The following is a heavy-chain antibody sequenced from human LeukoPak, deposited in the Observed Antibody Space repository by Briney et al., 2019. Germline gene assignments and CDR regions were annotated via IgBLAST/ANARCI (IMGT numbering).Heavy chain of an antibody. V-gene: IGHV1-18*04. Sequence: ASVKVSCKASGYTFINYGITWVRQAPGQGLEWMGWISVHNGNTDYAQNLQGRVTITTDTSTSTAYMELRSLRSDDTAVYFCARGGRYCSSASCRNPLGYCSGGSCYFELDPWGQGTLVTVSS. J-gene: IGHJ5*02. CDR1: GYTFINYG. CDR2: ISVHNGNT. D-gene: IGHD2-15*01. CDR3: ARGGRYCSSASCRNPLGYCSGGSCYFELDP.